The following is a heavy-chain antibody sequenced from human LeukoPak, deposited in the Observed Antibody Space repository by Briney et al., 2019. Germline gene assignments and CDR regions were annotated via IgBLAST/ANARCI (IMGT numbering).Heavy chain of an antibody. CDR1: GYTFTGYY. J-gene: IGHJ6*03. V-gene: IGHV1-2*02. CDR2: INPNSGGT. Sequence: ASVKVSCKASGYTFTGYYMHWVRQAPGQGLEWMGWINPNSGGTNYAQKFQGRVTMTRDTSISTAYMELSRLRSDDTAVYYCASLTPSTVTTSTAYYYYMDVWGKGTTVTVSS. CDR3: ASLTPSTVTTSTAYYYYMDV. D-gene: IGHD4-11*01.